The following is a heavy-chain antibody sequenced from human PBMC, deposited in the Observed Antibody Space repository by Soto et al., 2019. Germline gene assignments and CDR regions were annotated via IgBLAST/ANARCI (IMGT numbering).Heavy chain of an antibody. D-gene: IGHD3-10*01. CDR3: ARDLRIRGVFGY. V-gene: IGHV1-18*01. CDR2: ITPSNGNT. Sequence: EASVKVSCKASGYTFSNYGITWVRQAPGQGLEWMGWITPSNGNTNYAEKFQGRVTLTTDTSTTTVNLELRSLTSDDTAVYYCARDLRIRGVFGYWGQGTLVTVSS. J-gene: IGHJ4*02. CDR1: GYTFSNYG.